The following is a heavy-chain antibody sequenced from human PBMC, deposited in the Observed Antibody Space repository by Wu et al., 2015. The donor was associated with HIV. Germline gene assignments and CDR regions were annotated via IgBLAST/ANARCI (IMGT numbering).Heavy chain of an antibody. Sequence: QVQLVQSGAEVKKPGASVKVSCKASGYTFTGYYMHWVRQAPGQGLEWMGWINPNSGGTNYAKKFQGRVTVTRDTSISTAYMELSRLRSDDTAVYYCARDRVGNWGEFYFDSWGQGTLVTVSS. CDR1: GYTFTGYY. CDR3: ARDRVGNWGEFYFDS. D-gene: IGHD7-27*01. V-gene: IGHV1-2*02. CDR2: INPNSGGT. J-gene: IGHJ4*02.